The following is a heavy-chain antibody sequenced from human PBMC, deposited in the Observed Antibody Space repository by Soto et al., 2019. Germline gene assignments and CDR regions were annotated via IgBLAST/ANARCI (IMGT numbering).Heavy chain of an antibody. J-gene: IGHJ6*02. V-gene: IGHV3-15*07. CDR3: TTDRPKSGLLRIYYYYGMDV. CDR1: GFTFSNAW. Sequence: GGSLRLSCAASGFTFSNAWMNWVRQAPGKGLEWVGRIKSKTDGGTTDYAAPVKGRFTISRVVSKNTLYLQMNSLKTEDTAVYYCTTDRPKSGLLRIYYYYGMDVWGQGTTVTVSS. CDR2: IKSKTDGGTT. D-gene: IGHD3-22*01.